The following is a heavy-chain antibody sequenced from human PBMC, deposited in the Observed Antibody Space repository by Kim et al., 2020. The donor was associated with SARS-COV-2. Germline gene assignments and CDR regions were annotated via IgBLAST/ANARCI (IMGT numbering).Heavy chain of an antibody. V-gene: IGHV4-59*13. CDR1: GGSISSYY. D-gene: IGHD3-9*01. J-gene: IGHJ6*02. CDR3: ARDVRGYDILTGYRTANYYYVIDV. Sequence: SETLSLTCTVSGGSISSYYWSWIWQPPGKGLEWIGYIYYSGSTNNNPSLKSRVTISVDTSKNQFSLKLSSVTAAETAVYYCARDVRGYDILTGYRTANYYYVIDVWGQGTTVTVSS. CDR2: IYYSGST.